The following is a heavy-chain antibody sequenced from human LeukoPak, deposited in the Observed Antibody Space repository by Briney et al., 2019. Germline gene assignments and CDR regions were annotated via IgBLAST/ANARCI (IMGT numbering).Heavy chain of an antibody. CDR1: GFTFSSYS. Sequence: GGSLRLSCAASGFTFSSYSMNWVRQAPGKGLEWVSSISSSSSYIYYADSVKGRFTISRDNAKSSLYLQMNSLRAEDTAVYYCARVASSGWYFDYWGQGTLVTVSS. V-gene: IGHV3-21*01. CDR2: ISSSSSYI. D-gene: IGHD6-19*01. J-gene: IGHJ4*02. CDR3: ARVASSGWYFDY.